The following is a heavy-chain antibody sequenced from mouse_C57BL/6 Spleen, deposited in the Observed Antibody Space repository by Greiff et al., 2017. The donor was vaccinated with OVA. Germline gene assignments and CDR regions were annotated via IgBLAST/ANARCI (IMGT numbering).Heavy chain of an antibody. CDR2: INPYNGGT. V-gene: IGHV1-19*01. Sequence: EVQLQQSGPVLVKPGASVKMSCKASGYTFTDYYMNWVKQSHGKSLEWIGVINPYNGGTSYNQKFKGKATLTVDKSSSTAYMELNSLTSEDSAVYYCAIYNGSSYVADGGQGALVTVSA. CDR3: AIYNGSSYVAD. J-gene: IGHJ3*01. D-gene: IGHD1-1*01. CDR1: GYTFTDYY.